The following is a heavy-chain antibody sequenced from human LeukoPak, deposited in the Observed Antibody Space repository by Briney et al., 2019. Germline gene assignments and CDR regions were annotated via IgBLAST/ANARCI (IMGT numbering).Heavy chain of an antibody. CDR3: ATDIVVVPAAVSAIDY. CDR1: GFTFSNAW. J-gene: IGHJ4*02. D-gene: IGHD2-2*01. V-gene: IGHV3-15*01. CDR2: IKSKTDGGTT. Sequence: GGSLRLSCAASGFTFSNAWMSWVRQAPGKGLEWVGRIKSKTDGGTTDYAAPVKGRFTISRDNSKNTLYLQMNSLRAEDTAVYYCATDIVVVPAAVSAIDYWGQGALVTVSS.